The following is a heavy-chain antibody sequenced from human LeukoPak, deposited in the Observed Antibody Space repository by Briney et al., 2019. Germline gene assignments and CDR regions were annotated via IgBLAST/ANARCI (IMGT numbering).Heavy chain of an antibody. CDR3: AKARGYIVVVTATLLDY. D-gene: IGHD2-21*02. CDR1: GFTFSSYG. J-gene: IGHJ4*02. Sequence: PGGSLRLSCAASGFTFSSYGMSWVRQAPGKGLEWVSAISGSGGSTYYADSVKGRFTISRDNSKNTLYLQMNSLRAEDTAVYYCAKARGYIVVVTATLLDYWGQGTLVTVSS. CDR2: ISGSGGST. V-gene: IGHV3-23*01.